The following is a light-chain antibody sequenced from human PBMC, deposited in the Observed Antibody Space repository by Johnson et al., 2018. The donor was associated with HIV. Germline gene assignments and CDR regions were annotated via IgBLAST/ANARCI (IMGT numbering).Light chain of an antibody. Sequence: QPVLTQPPSVSAAPGQKVTISCSGSSSNIGNNYVSWYQQLPGTAPKLLIYENNKRPSGIPDRFSGSKSGTSATLGITGLQTGDEADYYCGTWDSSLSAYVFGIGTKVTVL. CDR1: SSNIGNNY. V-gene: IGLV1-51*02. J-gene: IGLJ1*01. CDR3: GTWDSSLSAYV. CDR2: ENN.